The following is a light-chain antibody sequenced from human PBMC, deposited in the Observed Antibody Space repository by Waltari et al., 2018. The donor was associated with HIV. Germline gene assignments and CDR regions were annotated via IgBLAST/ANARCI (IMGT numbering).Light chain of an antibody. CDR1: SSDVGGYNY. CDR2: DVN. CDR3: CSYAGNYTLGV. Sequence: QSALTQPRSVSGSPGQSVTISCTGPSSDVGGYNYVSWYQQHPGKAPKLMIYDVNKRPSGVPDRFSGSKSGNTASLTISGLQAEDEADYYCCSYAGNYTLGVFGGGTKLTVL. J-gene: IGLJ3*02. V-gene: IGLV2-11*01.